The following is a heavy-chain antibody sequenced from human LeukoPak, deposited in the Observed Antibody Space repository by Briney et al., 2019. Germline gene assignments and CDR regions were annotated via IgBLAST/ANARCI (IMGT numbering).Heavy chain of an antibody. CDR3: ARAPLAYCGGDCYSIDAFDI. Sequence: PSETLSLTCTVSGGSISSSSYYWSWIRQPPGKGLEWIGYIYYSGSTNYNPSLKSRVTISVDTSKNQFSLKLSSVTAADTAVYYCARAPLAYCGGDCYSIDAFDIWGQGTMVTVS. CDR1: GGSISSSSYY. V-gene: IGHV4-61*01. D-gene: IGHD2-21*02. J-gene: IGHJ3*02. CDR2: IYYSGST.